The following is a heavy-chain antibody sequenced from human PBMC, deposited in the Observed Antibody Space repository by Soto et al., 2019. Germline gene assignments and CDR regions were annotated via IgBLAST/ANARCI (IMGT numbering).Heavy chain of an antibody. D-gene: IGHD3-22*01. CDR3: ASPYYYDSSGYYPSLDY. J-gene: IGHJ4*02. CDR1: GGTFSSYA. V-gene: IGHV1-69*13. Sequence: ASVKVSCKASGGTFSSYAISWVRQAPGQGLEWMVGIIPIFGTANYAQKFQGRVTITADESTSTAYMELSSLRSEDTAVYYCASPYYYDSSGYYPSLDYWGQGTLVTVSS. CDR2: IIPIFGTA.